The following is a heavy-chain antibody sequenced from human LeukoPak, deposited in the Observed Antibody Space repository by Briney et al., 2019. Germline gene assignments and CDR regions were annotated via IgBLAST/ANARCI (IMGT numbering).Heavy chain of an antibody. CDR2: ISYDGSNK. Sequence: PGGSLRLSCAASRFTFSNYAMHWVRQAPGKGLEWVAVISYDGSNKYYADSVKGRFTISRDNSKNTLYLQMNSLRAEDTAVYYCARAGLAVAGRGRLDYWGQGTLVTVSS. V-gene: IGHV3-30*04. D-gene: IGHD6-19*01. CDR3: ARAGLAVAGRGRLDY. J-gene: IGHJ4*02. CDR1: RFTFSNYA.